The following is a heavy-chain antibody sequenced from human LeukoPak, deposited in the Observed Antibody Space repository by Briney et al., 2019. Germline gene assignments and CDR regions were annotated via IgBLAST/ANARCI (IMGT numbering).Heavy chain of an antibody. CDR1: GFTFSSYG. CDR3: AKPLEWELPHGQYFHH. Sequence: PGGSQRLSCAASGFTFSSYGMHWVRQAPGKGLEWVAVISYDGSNKYYADSVKGRFTISRDNSKNTLYLQMNSLRAEDTAVYYCAKPLEWELPHGQYFHHWGQGTLVTVSS. CDR2: ISYDGSNK. J-gene: IGHJ1*01. D-gene: IGHD1-26*01. V-gene: IGHV3-30*18.